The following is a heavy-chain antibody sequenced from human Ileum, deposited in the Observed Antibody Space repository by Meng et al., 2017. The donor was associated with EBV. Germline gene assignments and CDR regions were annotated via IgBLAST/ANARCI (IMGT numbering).Heavy chain of an antibody. CDR1: GFSRSISGVG. V-gene: IGHV2-5*02. D-gene: IGHD3-22*01. Sequence: QITLKESGPTLVKPXLTLTLTCXFSGFSRSISGVGVGWIRQPPGKALELLALIYWDDDKRYSPSLKSRLTITKDTSKNQVVLTMTNMDPVDTATYYCTHRPMTSAYYYFDYWGQGTLVTVSS. J-gene: IGHJ4*02. CDR2: IYWDDDK. CDR3: THRPMTSAYYYFDY.